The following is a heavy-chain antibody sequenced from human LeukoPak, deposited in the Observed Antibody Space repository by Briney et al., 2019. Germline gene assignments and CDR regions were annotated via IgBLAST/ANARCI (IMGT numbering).Heavy chain of an antibody. Sequence: SETLSLTCTVSGYSISSGYYWGWIRQPPGKGLEWIGSIYHSGSTYYNPSLKSRVTISVDTSKNQFSLKLSSVTAADTAVYYCARHVVNYDSSGYYYIRPGPLFDYWGQGTLVTVSS. J-gene: IGHJ4*02. CDR2: IYHSGST. CDR1: GYSISSGYY. D-gene: IGHD3-22*01. CDR3: ARHVVNYDSSGYYYIRPGPLFDY. V-gene: IGHV4-38-2*02.